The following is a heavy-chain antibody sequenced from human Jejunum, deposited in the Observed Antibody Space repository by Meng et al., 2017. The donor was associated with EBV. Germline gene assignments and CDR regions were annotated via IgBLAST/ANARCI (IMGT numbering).Heavy chain of an antibody. Sequence: QVGTVQSWAEVKTPGSSAKLSCKASGDTCTSHGVGWVRLAPGQGPEWLGGIIPVFGTANYPLRFQDRVTITADKSTNTGYMELGGLRSDDTAVYYCARLFCGDDCFSTYYFDSWGQGTLVTVSS. CDR1: GDTCTSHG. V-gene: IGHV1-69*06. CDR3: ARLFCGDDCFSTYYFDS. CDR2: IIPVFGTA. D-gene: IGHD2-21*01. J-gene: IGHJ4*02.